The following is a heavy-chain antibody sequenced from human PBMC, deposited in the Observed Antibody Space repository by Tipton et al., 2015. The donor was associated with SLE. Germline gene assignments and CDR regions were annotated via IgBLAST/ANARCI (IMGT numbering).Heavy chain of an antibody. CDR2: VYYSGGT. V-gene: IGHV4-59*08. D-gene: IGHD6-13*01. CDR1: GGSINRSY. J-gene: IGHJ4*02. CDR3: ARHRMMDSSSWAYYFDY. Sequence: TLSLTCTVSGGSINRSYWSWIRQPPGKGLEWIGYVYYSGGTNYNPSLKSRVTISIDTSKNQFSLRLRSVTAADTAVYYCARHRMMDSSSWAYYFDYWGQGTLVTVSS.